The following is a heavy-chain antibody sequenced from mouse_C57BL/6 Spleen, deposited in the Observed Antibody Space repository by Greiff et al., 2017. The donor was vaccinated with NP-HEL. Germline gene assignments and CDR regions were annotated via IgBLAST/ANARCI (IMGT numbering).Heavy chain of an antibody. CDR2: INPYNGDT. CDR3: ARQTLHYYSSSYDYFDY. J-gene: IGHJ2*01. Sequence: VQLQQSGPELVKPGDSVKISCKASGYSFTGYFMNWVMQSHGKSLEWIGRINPYNGDTFYNQKFKGKATLTVDKSSSTAHMELRSLTSEDSAVYYCARQTLHYYSSSYDYFDYWGQGTTLTVSS. D-gene: IGHD1-1*01. V-gene: IGHV1-20*01. CDR1: GYSFTGYF.